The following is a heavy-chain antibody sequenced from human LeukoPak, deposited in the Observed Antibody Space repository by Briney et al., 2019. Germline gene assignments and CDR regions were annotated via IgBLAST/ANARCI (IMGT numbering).Heavy chain of an antibody. D-gene: IGHD2-15*01. Sequence: GGSLRLSCAASGFTFSSYSMNWVRQAPGKGLEWVCSISSSSSYIYYADSVKGRFTISRDNAKNSLYLQMNSLRAEDTAVYYCARFCSGGSCYVGVDYWGQGTLVTVSS. CDR3: ARFCSGGSCYVGVDY. CDR1: GFTFSSYS. J-gene: IGHJ4*02. CDR2: ISSSSSYI. V-gene: IGHV3-21*01.